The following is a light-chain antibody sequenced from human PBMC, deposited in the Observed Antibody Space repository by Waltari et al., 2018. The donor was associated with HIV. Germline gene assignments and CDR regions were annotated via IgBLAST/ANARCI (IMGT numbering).Light chain of an antibody. Sequence: QSVLTQPPSASGAPGQTVTIPCTGSSPNIGAEYDVHWYQQVPGTAPKLLIYANTNRPSGVPDRFSGSKSGTSASLAISGLQTEDEADYYCQSYVSSVNVVFGGGTRVTVL. J-gene: IGLJ3*02. CDR2: ANT. V-gene: IGLV1-40*01. CDR3: QSYVSSVNVV. CDR1: SPNIGAEYD.